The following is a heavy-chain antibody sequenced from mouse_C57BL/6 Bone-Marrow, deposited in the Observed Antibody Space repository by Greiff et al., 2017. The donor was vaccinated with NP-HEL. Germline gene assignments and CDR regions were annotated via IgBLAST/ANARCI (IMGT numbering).Heavy chain of an antibody. J-gene: IGHJ1*03. D-gene: IGHD2-12*01. CDR2: INPNYGTT. Sequence: EVKLQESGPELVKPGASVKISCKASGYSFTDYNMNWVKQSNGKSLEWIGVINPNYGTTSYNQKFKGKATLTVDQSSSTAYMQLNSLTSEDSAVYYCARSPRSKSSYDGYWYFDVWGTGTTVTVSS. CDR1: GYSFTDYN. CDR3: ARSPRSKSSYDGYWYFDV. V-gene: IGHV1-39*01.